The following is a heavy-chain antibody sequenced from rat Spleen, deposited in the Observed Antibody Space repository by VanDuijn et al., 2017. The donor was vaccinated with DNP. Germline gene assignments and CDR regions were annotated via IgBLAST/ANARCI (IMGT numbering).Heavy chain of an antibody. CDR3: ARSGYLDY. D-gene: IGHD1-4*01. J-gene: IGHJ2*01. CDR2: IQSGGST. Sequence: QVQLKESGPGLVQPSQTLSLTCTVSGFSLTTYHVHWVRQPPGKGLEWMGRIQSGGSTDCNSALKSRLSISRDTSKSQVFLKMNSVQTEDTAMYFWARSGYLDYWGQGVMVTVSS. CDR1: GFSLTTYH. V-gene: IGHV2-27*01.